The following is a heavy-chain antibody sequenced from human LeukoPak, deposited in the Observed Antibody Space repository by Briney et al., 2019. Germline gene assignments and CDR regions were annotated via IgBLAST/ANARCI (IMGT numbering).Heavy chain of an antibody. CDR2: ISSSSSYI. D-gene: IGHD1-14*01. J-gene: IGHJ6*02. CDR1: GFTFNSYR. Sequence: PGGSLRLSCAASGFTFNSYRMNWVRQAPGKGLEWVSSISSSSSYIYYADSVKGRFTISRDNAKNSLYLQMNSLRAEDTAIYYCATHSGYYYYYGMDVWGQGTTVTVSS. V-gene: IGHV3-21*01. CDR3: ATHSGYYYYYGMDV.